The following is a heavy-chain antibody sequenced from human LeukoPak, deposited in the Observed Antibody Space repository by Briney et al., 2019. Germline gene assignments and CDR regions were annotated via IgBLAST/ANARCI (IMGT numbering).Heavy chain of an antibody. CDR3: AREYGSGSYTGIDY. Sequence: ASVKVSCKASGYTFTGYYMHWVRQAPGQGLEWMGWISAYNSAYNGNTHYAQKLQGRVTMTTDTSTNTGYMELRSLRSDDTAVYYCAREYGSGSYTGIDYWGQGTLVTVSS. CDR2: ISAYNSAYNGNT. V-gene: IGHV1-18*04. CDR1: GYTFTGYY. J-gene: IGHJ4*02. D-gene: IGHD3-10*01.